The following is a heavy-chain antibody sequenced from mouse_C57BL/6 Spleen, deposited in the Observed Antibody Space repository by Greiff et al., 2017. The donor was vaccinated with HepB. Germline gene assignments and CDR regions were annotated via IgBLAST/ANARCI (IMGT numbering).Heavy chain of an antibody. V-gene: IGHV1-26*01. CDR3: ARERGHDMAWFAY. J-gene: IGHJ3*01. CDR1: GYTFTDYY. Sequence: EVQLQQSGPELVKPGASVKISCKASGYTFTDYYMNWVKQSHGKSLEWIGDINPNNGGTSYNQKFKGKATLTVDKSSSTAYMELRSLTSEDSAVYYCARERGHDMAWFAYWGQGTLVTVSA. CDR2: INPNNGGT. D-gene: IGHD2-12*01.